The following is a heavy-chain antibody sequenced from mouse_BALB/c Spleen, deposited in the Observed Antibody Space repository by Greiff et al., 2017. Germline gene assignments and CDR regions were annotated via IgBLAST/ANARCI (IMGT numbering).Heavy chain of an antibody. Sequence: EVHLVESGGGLVKPGGSLKLSCAASGFTFSSYAMSWVRQTPEKRLEWVASISSGGSTYYPDSVKGRFTISRDNARNILYLQMSSLRSEDTAMYYCARWEMDYWGQGTTLTVSS. CDR1: GFTFSSYA. V-gene: IGHV5-6-5*01. D-gene: IGHD4-1*01. CDR3: ARWEMDY. J-gene: IGHJ2*01. CDR2: ISSGGST.